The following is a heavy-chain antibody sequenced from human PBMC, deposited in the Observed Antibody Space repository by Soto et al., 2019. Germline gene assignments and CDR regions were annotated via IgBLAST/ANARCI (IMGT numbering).Heavy chain of an antibody. CDR2: IKQDGSEK. Sequence: GGSLRLSCAASGFTFSSYWMSWVRQAPGKGLEWVANIKQDGSEKYYVDSVKGRFTISRDNAKNSLYLQMNSLRAEDTAVYYCTTDYVEMATITMDYWGQGTLVTVSS. CDR1: GFTFSSYW. D-gene: IGHD5-12*01. V-gene: IGHV3-7*03. CDR3: TTDYVEMATITMDY. J-gene: IGHJ4*02.